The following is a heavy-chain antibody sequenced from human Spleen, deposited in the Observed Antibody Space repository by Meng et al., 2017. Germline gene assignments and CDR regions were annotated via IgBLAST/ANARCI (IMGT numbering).Heavy chain of an antibody. J-gene: IGHJ4*02. CDR3: ARHTVYTAKFDS. Sequence: WGAGLLKHSQALSLTCSVSGGSISSSYYYWSWIRQHPGKGLEWIGYIYYTRSTNYNPSLKSRVTISVDTSTNRFSLKLSCVTAADTAVYYCARHTVYTAKFDSWGQGSLVTVSS. V-gene: IGHV4-30-4*08. D-gene: IGHD5-18*01. CDR1: GGSISSSYYY. CDR2: IYYTRST.